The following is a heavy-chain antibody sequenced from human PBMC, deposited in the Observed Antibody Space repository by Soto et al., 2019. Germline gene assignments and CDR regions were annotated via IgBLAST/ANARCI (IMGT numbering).Heavy chain of an antibody. Sequence: EVQLVDSGGNLVQPGGSLRLSCAASGFIFSDHYMDWVRQAPGKGLEWVARTRNKANSYTTEYAESVKGRFTVSRDNSQNSLYLQMNSLKTEDTAVYYCTRSSGTYKYFDLWGRGTLVTVSS. J-gene: IGHJ2*01. V-gene: IGHV3-72*01. CDR1: GFIFSDHY. D-gene: IGHD1-26*01. CDR2: TRNKANSYTT. CDR3: TRSSGTYKYFDL.